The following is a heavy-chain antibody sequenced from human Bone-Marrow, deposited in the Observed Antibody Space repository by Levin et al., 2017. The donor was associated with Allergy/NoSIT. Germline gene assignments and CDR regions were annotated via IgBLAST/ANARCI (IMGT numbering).Heavy chain of an antibody. Sequence: SCAASGFTFSSYALSWVRQAPGKGLEWVSGISASGGTRHYADSVKGRSTITRDKSKSTLYLQMNSLRAEDTAVYYCAKTRGYSFGYSGDHGMGVWGQGTTVTVSS. CDR3: AKTRGYSFGYSGDHGMGV. V-gene: IGHV3-23*01. J-gene: IGHJ6*02. D-gene: IGHD5-18*01. CDR1: GFTFSSYA. CDR2: ISASGGTR.